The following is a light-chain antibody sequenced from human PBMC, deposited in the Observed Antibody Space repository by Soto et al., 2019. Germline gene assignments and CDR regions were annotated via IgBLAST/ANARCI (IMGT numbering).Light chain of an antibody. CDR1: SKDVGGYDY. CDR2: DVS. Sequence: QSALTQPASVSGSPGQSITISCTGTSKDVGGYDYVTWYQHHPGKAPKLMIYDVSNRPSGISDRFSASKSGNTASLTISGVQAEDEAHYYCSSYTSRATLVFGGGTQLTVL. J-gene: IGLJ2*01. V-gene: IGLV2-14*03. CDR3: SSYTSRATLV.